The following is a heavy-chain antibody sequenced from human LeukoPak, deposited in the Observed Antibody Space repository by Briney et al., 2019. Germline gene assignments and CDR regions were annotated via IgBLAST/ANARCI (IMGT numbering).Heavy chain of an antibody. CDR3: ARESSSGFYFHY. Sequence: SETLSLTCTVSGGSISSYYWSWIRQPPGKGLEWIGYIYYSGSTNYNPSLKSRVTISVDTSKNQFSLKLSSVTAADTAVYYGARESSSGFYFHYWGQGALVTVSS. D-gene: IGHD6-19*01. V-gene: IGHV4-59*01. J-gene: IGHJ4*02. CDR1: GGSISSYY. CDR2: IYYSGST.